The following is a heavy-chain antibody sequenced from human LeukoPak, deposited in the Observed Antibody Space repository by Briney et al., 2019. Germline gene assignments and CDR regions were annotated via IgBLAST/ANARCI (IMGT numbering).Heavy chain of an antibody. CDR1: GGSFSGYY. J-gene: IGHJ3*02. Sequence: KPSETLSLTCAVYGGSFSGYYWSWIRQPPGKGLEWIGEINHSGSTNYNPSLKSRVTISVDTSKNQFSLKLSSVTAADTAVYYCARVGGHYDFWSGYYNLDAFDIWGQGTMVTVSS. CDR3: ARVGGHYDFWSGYYNLDAFDI. D-gene: IGHD3-3*01. V-gene: IGHV4-34*01. CDR2: INHSGST.